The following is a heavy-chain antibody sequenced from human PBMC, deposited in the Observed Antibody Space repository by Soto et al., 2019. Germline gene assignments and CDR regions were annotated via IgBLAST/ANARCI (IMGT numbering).Heavy chain of an antibody. CDR2: IYWDDDT. CDR3: AHAYGGTTWPNDAFDV. D-gene: IGHD2-21*01. Sequence: QITLKESGPTLVKPTQTLTLTCIFSGFSFSADGVGVGWIRQAPGKALEWLALIYWDDDTRYRPYLKSRLTITKDTSKTPVVLTLANMAPVETVNYYCAHAYGGTTWPNDAFDVWGQGTVVTFSS. V-gene: IGHV2-5*02. CDR1: GFSFSADGVG. J-gene: IGHJ3*01.